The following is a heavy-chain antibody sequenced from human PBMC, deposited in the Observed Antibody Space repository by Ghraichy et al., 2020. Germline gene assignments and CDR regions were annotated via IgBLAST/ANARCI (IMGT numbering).Heavy chain of an antibody. Sequence: GGSLRLSCSASGFAFHNYAMGWVRLTPGKGLEWVSGISDSGGSAYYADSVKGRFTISRDNSKNTVDMPMNSLRADDAAIYYCAKGGLRSCSCGTCHPFDSWDQGTLVNVSS. J-gene: IGHJ4*02. CDR1: GFAFHNYA. CDR3: AKGGLRSCSCGTCHPFDS. D-gene: IGHD2-15*01. V-gene: IGHV3-23*01. CDR2: ISDSGGSA.